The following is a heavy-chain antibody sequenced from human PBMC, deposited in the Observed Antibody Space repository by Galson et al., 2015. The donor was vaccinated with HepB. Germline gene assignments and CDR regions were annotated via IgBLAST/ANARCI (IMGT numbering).Heavy chain of an antibody. Sequence: SLRLSCAASGFTFTGYSMNWVRQAPGKGLEWLSYISSSSSTTIYYADAVKGRFTISRDNAKSSLYLQMNSLRAEDTAVYYCARERGSIFSQLFYFDYWGQGALVTVSS. D-gene: IGHD3-9*01. CDR2: ISSSSSTTI. CDR1: GFTFTGYS. V-gene: IGHV3-48*04. J-gene: IGHJ4*02. CDR3: ARERGSIFSQLFYFDY.